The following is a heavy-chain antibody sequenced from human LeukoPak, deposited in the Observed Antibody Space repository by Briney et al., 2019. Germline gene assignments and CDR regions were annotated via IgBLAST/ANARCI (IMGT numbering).Heavy chain of an antibody. CDR1: GGSFSGYY. CDR2: INHSGST. J-gene: IGHJ4*02. CDR3: AGTTVTTSDY. Sequence: SETLSLTCAVYGGSFSGYYWSWIRQPPGKGLEWIGEINHSGSTNYNPSLKGRVTISVDTSKNQFSLKLSSVTAADTAVYYCAGTTVTTSDYWGQGTLVTVSS. D-gene: IGHD4-17*01. V-gene: IGHV4-34*01.